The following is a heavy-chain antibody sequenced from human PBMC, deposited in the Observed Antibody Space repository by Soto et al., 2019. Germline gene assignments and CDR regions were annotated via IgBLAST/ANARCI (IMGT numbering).Heavy chain of an antibody. CDR2: IDYYGST. CDR1: GGSISGYY. J-gene: IGHJ4*02. D-gene: IGHD6-13*01. CDR3: ARGRGIAAAGTWRRYYFDY. Sequence: SETLSLTCTVSGGSISGYYWSWIRQPPGKRLEWIGYIDYYGSTNYNPSLKSRVTISVDTSKNQFSLKLSSVTAADTAVYYCARGRGIAAAGTWRRYYFDYWGQGTLVTSPQ. V-gene: IGHV4-59*01.